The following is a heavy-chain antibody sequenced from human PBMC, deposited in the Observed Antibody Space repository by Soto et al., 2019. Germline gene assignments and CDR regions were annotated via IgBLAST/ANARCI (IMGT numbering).Heavy chain of an antibody. V-gene: IGHV1-18*04. CDR2: INPYNGNT. D-gene: IGHD1-20*01. CDR3: SRDTPYNWNDTGPLHPYYYCAMDV. J-gene: IGHJ6*02. CDR1: GYTFTSYG. Sequence: QGQLVQSGGEVKKPGASVKVSCKTSGYTFTSYGISWVRQAPGQGLEWMGWINPYNGNTYYPQKLQGRVTMTTDTATSTASMELRSLRSDDTAVYYCSRDTPYNWNDTGPLHPYYYCAMDVWGQGTTVTVSS.